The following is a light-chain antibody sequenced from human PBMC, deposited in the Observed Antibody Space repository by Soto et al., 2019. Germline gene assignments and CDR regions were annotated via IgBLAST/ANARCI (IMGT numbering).Light chain of an antibody. CDR1: KLGDKY. Sequence: SYELTQPPSVSVSPGQTATITCSGDKLGDKYVCWYQQKPSQSPLLVIYQDRKRPSGIPERFSGSNSGNTATLTISGTQAMDEADYYCQAWDNSPHVVFGGGTKLTVL. CDR3: QAWDNSPHVV. CDR2: QDR. J-gene: IGLJ2*01. V-gene: IGLV3-1*01.